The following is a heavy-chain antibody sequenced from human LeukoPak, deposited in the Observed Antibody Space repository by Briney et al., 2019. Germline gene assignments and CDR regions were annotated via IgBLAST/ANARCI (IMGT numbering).Heavy chain of an antibody. Sequence: GGSLRLSCAASGFTFSSYAMSWVRQAPGKGLEWVSAISGSGGSTYYADSVKGRFTISRDNSKNTLYLQMNSLRAEDTAVYYCANPGFHYYDSSGYSYDYWGQGTLVTVSS. D-gene: IGHD3-22*01. CDR3: ANPGFHYYDSSGYSYDY. V-gene: IGHV3-23*01. J-gene: IGHJ4*02. CDR1: GFTFSSYA. CDR2: ISGSGGST.